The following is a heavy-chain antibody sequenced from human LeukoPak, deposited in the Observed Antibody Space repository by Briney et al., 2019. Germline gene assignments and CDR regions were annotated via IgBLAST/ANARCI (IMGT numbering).Heavy chain of an antibody. V-gene: IGHV3-48*01. CDR2: ISSSSTM. J-gene: IGHJ4*02. CDR1: GFTFSSYS. Sequence: GGSLRLSCVASGFTFSSYSMNWVRQAPGKGLEWVSEISSSSTMFYADSVKGRFTISRDNAKNSLSLQMNSLRAEDTAVYYCASWAGTAPGFNGPFDYWGQGILVTVSS. D-gene: IGHD6-13*01. CDR3: ASWAGTAPGFNGPFDY.